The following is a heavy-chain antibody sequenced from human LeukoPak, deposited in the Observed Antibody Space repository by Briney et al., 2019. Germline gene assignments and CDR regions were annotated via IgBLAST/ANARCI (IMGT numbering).Heavy chain of an antibody. J-gene: IGHJ3*02. D-gene: IGHD2-15*01. Sequence: SETLSLTCAVSGGSISSSSYYWGWIRPPPGKGLEWVGSISYSGSTYTNPSLKRPVTLSVDTSKNQFSRKLSCVTAALPAVSFWTVQSVAAALEDLALDIWGQGTLVTVSS. CDR2: ISYSGST. V-gene: IGHV4-39*01. CDR1: GGSISSSSYY. CDR3: TVQSVAAALEDLALDI.